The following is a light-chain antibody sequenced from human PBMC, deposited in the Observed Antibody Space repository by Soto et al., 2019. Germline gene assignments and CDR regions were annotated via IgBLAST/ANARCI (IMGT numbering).Light chain of an antibody. CDR1: NSNVGGYNY. Sequence: QPVLTRPAPGFGSPVKSITISCPGTNSNVGGYNYVSWYQHHPGKAPKLIIYDVTNRPSGVSNPFSGSKSGNTASLTISGLQPEDVVVYYCGTNTTCTPRQKVSGTGTKVTV. V-gene: IGLV2-14*03. CDR2: DVT. J-gene: IGLJ1*01. CDR3: GTNTTCTPRQKV.